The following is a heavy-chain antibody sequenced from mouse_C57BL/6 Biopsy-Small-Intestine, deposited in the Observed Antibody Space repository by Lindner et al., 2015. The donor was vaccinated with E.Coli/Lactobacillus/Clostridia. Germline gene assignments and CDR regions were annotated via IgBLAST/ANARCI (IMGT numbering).Heavy chain of an antibody. D-gene: IGHD2-12*01. CDR2: INPSGSRA. V-gene: IGHV1S127*01. Sequence: SVKVSCKASGYNFISNYMHWVRQAPGRGPQWMGVINPSGSRAWYAQNFQGRIVMTRDTSTSTDYMELSSLTSEDTAVYYCTRDNSDSDTHWWFDPWGQGTLVTVSS. J-gene: IGHJ1*01. CDR1: GYNFISNY. CDR3: TRDNSDSDTHWWFDP.